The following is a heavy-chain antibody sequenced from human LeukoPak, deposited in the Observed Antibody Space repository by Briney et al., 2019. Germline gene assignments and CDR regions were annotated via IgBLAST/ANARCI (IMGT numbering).Heavy chain of an antibody. D-gene: IGHD3-3*01. CDR1: GFTVSSNY. V-gene: IGHV3-66*02. CDR3: ARTRGDFWSGYYPVNWFDP. CDR2: IYSGGST. Sequence: GGFLRLSCAASGFTVSSNYMSWVRQAPGKGLEWVSVIYSGGSTYYADSEKRRFTISRDNSKNTLYLQMNSLRAEDTAVYYCARTRGDFWSGYYPVNWFDPWGQGTLVTVSS. J-gene: IGHJ5*02.